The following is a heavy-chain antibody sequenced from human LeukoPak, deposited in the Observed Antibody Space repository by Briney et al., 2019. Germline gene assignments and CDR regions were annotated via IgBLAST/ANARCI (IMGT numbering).Heavy chain of an antibody. CDR1: GFTFSSYA. D-gene: IGHD3-10*01. J-gene: IGHJ6*02. CDR3: AKGARSGTNYGMDV. CDR2: ISGSGGST. Sequence: GGSLRLSCAASGFTFSSYAMSWVRQAPGKGLEWVSAISGSGGSTYYTDSVKGRFTISRDNSKNTLYLQMNSLRAEDTAVYYCAKGARSGTNYGMDVWGQGTTVTVSS. V-gene: IGHV3-23*01.